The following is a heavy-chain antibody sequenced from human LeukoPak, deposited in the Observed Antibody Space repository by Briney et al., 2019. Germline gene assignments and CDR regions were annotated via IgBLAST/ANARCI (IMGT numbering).Heavy chain of an antibody. V-gene: IGHV4-61*02. CDR2: IDASGNP. CDR1: GDSISSGTYY. D-gene: IGHD6-6*01. CDR3: ARGFEYSTSSRLGYYYFYMDV. J-gene: IGHJ6*03. Sequence: PSQTLSLTCTVSGDSISSGTYYWSWIRQPAGKGLGWIGRIDASGNPNYNPSLRSRLTMSVDTSKNQFSLNLRFVTAADTAVFYCARGFEYSTSSRLGYYYFYMDVWGIGTTVTVSS.